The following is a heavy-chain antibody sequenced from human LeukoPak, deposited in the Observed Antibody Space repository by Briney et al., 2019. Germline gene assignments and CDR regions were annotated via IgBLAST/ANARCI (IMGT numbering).Heavy chain of an antibody. CDR3: ARGGLVGPTPYLDS. CDR1: GFTFSTYP. CDR2: INNNGDRT. V-gene: IGHV3-64*01. J-gene: IGHJ4*02. Sequence: GGSPRLSCAASGFTFSTYPMYWVRQAPGRGPEYVSGINNNGDRTYYAKSVKGRFTISRDNSKNTLYLQVGSLRAEDMAVYYCARGGLVGPTPYLDSWGQGTLVTVSS. D-gene: IGHD1-26*01.